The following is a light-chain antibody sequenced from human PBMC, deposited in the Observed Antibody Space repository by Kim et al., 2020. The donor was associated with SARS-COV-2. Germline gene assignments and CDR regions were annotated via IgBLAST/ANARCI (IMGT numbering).Light chain of an antibody. J-gene: IGKJ2*01. V-gene: IGKV3D-20*01. CDR2: DAS. CDR1: QSVSSSY. Sequence: SPGERATLSCGAGQSVSSSYLAWYQQKPGLAPRLLIYDASSRATGIPDRFSGSGSGTDFTLTISRLEPEDFAVYYCQQYGSSPPYTFGQGTKLEI. CDR3: QQYGSSPPYT.